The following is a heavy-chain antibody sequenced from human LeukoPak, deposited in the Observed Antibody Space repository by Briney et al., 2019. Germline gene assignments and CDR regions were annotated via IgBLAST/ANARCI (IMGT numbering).Heavy chain of an antibody. V-gene: IGHV1-69*06. CDR3: ARGPDTATHFDY. J-gene: IGHJ4*02. CDR2: IIPIFGTT. Sequence: ASVKVSCKASGGTFSIYAISWMRQAPGQGLEWMAVIIPIFGTTNYAQKFQGRVTITADKSTSTAYMDLSSLRSEDTAVYYCARGPDTATHFDYWGQGTLVTVSS. CDR1: GGTFSIYA. D-gene: IGHD5-18*01.